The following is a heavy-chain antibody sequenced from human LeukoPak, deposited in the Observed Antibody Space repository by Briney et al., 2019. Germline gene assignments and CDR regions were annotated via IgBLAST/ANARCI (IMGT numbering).Heavy chain of an antibody. Sequence: PGGSLRLSCAASGLTFDDYGMSWVRQAPGKGLEWVSGINWKGDSTGYADSVKGRFTISRDNAKNSLYLQMNSLRAEDTALYYCARGDDYYYYYMDVWGKGTTVTVSS. CDR1: GLTFDDYG. CDR3: ARGDDYYYYYMDV. V-gene: IGHV3-20*04. J-gene: IGHJ6*03. D-gene: IGHD3-16*01. CDR2: INWKGDST.